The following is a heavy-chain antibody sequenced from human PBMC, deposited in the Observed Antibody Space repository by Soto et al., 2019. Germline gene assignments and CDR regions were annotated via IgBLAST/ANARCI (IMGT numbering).Heavy chain of an antibody. CDR2: ISYDGSNK. V-gene: IGHV3-30*18. J-gene: IGHJ5*02. D-gene: IGHD3-3*01. CDR3: AKEPYDFQERWFDP. CDR1: GFNFSSYG. Sequence: QVQLVESGGGVVQPGRSLRLSCAASGFNFSSYGMHWVRQAPGKGLEWVAVISYDGSNKYYADSVKGRFTISRDNSKNTLYLQMNSLRADDTAVYYCAKEPYDFQERWFDPWGQGTLVTVSS.